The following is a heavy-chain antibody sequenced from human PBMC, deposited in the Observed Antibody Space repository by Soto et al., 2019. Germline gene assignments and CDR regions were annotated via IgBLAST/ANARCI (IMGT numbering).Heavy chain of an antibody. J-gene: IGHJ6*02. CDR3: ATQLLIPAAAYYYYYGMDV. CDR2: ISGSGGST. CDR1: GFTFSSYA. D-gene: IGHD2-2*01. V-gene: IGHV3-23*01. Sequence: PGGSLRLSCAASGFTFSSYAMSWVRQAPGKGLEWVSAISGSGGSTYYADSVKGRFTISRDNSKNTLHLQMNSLRAEDTAVYYCATQLLIPAAAYYYYYGMDVWGQGTTVTVSS.